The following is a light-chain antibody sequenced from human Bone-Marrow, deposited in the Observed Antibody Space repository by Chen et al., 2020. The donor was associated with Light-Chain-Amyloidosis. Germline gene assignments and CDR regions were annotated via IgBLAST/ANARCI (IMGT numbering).Light chain of an antibody. Sequence: SYELTQPPPVSVSPGQPARITCSGDDLPTKYAYWYQQKPGQAPVLVIHRDTERPSGISERFSGSSSGTTATLTISGVQAEDEAEYHCQSADSSGTYEVIFGGGTKLTVL. V-gene: IGLV3-25*03. CDR3: QSADSSGTYEVI. CDR1: DLPTKY. CDR2: RDT. J-gene: IGLJ2*01.